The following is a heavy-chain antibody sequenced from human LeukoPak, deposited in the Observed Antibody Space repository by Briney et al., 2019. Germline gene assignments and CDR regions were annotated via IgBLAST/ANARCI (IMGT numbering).Heavy chain of an antibody. Sequence: GGSLSLSCAASGFTFSSYALSWVRQAPGKGLEWVSAISGSGGNTYYADSVKGRFTISRDNSKNTLYLQMNSLSAEDTAIYYCAMWPYGSGSYWEGIDYWGQGNLVTVSS. CDR1: GFTFSSYA. D-gene: IGHD3-10*01. V-gene: IGHV3-23*01. J-gene: IGHJ4*02. CDR3: AMWPYGSGSYWEGIDY. CDR2: ISGSGGNT.